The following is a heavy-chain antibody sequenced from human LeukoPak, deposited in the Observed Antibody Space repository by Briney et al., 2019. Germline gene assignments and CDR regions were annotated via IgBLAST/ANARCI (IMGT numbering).Heavy chain of an antibody. CDR1: GFTFSSYA. CDR3: AKTSSMYYDFWSGYYNPPDY. Sequence: PGGSLRHSCAASGFTFSSYAMSWVRQAPGKGLEWVSAISGSGGSTYYADSVKGRFTISRDNSKNTLYLQMNSLRAEDTAVYYCAKTSSMYYDFWSGYYNPPDYWGQGTLVTVSS. D-gene: IGHD3-3*01. CDR2: ISGSGGST. J-gene: IGHJ4*02. V-gene: IGHV3-23*01.